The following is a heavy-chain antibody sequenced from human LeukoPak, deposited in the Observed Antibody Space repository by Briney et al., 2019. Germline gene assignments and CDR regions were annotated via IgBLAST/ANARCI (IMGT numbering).Heavy chain of an antibody. D-gene: IGHD6-19*01. J-gene: IGHJ1*01. CDR1: GGTFSSYA. V-gene: IGHV1-69*13. CDR2: IIPIFGTA. Sequence: SVKVSCKASGGTFSSYAISWVRQAPGQGLEWMGGIIPIFGTANYAQKFQGRVTITADESTSTAYMELSSLRSEDTAVYYCASRIAVAGTLYFQHWGQGTLVTVSS. CDR3: ASRIAVAGTLYFQH.